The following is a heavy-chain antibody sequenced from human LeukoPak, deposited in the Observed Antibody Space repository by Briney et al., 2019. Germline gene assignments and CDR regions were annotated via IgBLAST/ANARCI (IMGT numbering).Heavy chain of an antibody. CDR2: ISGSSSYI. CDR1: GFTFSSYS. J-gene: IGHJ4*02. D-gene: IGHD6-6*01. CDR3: ARDDRYSSSSSDFDY. Sequence: GGSLRLSCAASGFTFSSYSMDWVRQAPGKGLEWVSSISGSSSYIYYADSAKGRFTISRDNAKNSLYLQMNSLRAEDTAVYYCARDDRYSSSSSDFDYWGQGTLVTVSS. V-gene: IGHV3-21*01.